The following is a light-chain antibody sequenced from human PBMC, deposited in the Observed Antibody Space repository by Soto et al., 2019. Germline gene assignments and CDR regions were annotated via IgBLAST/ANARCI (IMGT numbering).Light chain of an antibody. CDR1: QSVSSY. CDR3: QQYGSSPTWT. Sequence: EILLTQSPATLSLSPGERATLSCRASQSVSSYLAWYQQKPGQAPRLLISGVSNRATGTPDRFSGSGSGTDFTLTISSLEFGDSAVYYCQQYGSSPTWTFGQGTKVDIK. V-gene: IGKV3-20*01. J-gene: IGKJ1*01. CDR2: GVS.